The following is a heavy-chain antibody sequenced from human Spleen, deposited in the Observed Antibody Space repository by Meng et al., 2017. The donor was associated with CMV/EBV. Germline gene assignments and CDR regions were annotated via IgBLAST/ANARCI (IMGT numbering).Heavy chain of an antibody. V-gene: IGHV3-48*03. CDR1: GFTFSSYE. CDR3: ARVQRWAYFDY. J-gene: IGHJ4*02. Sequence: GGSLRLSCAASGFTFSSYEMNWVRQAPGKGLEWVSSIGSSSSNMYYIDSVKGRFTISRDNAKNSVYLQMNSLRAEDTAVYYCARVQRWAYFDYWGQGALVTVSS. CDR2: IGSSSSNM. D-gene: IGHD5-24*01.